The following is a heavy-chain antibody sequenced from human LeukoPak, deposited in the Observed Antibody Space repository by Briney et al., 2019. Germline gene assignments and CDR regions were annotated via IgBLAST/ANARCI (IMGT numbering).Heavy chain of an antibody. CDR1: GFSFSTYA. J-gene: IGHJ4*02. V-gene: IGHV3-23*01. Sequence: PGGSLRLSCAASGFSFSTYAMSWVRQIPGKGLEWVSAISGSDPGTYYADSVKGRFTISRVNSRNTLYLQMNRLRVEDTAVYYCAKSSPPPLRYWGQGTLVTVSS. CDR3: AKSSPPPLRY. CDR2: ISGSDPGT.